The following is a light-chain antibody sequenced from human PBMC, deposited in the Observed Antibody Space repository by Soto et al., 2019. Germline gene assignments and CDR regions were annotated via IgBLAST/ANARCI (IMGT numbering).Light chain of an antibody. V-gene: IGLV4-60*03. CDR1: SGHSSYI. CDR3: ETCDSNRLSWV. CDR2: LEGSGSY. J-gene: IGLJ3*02. Sequence: QSVLTQSSSASASLGSSVKLTCTLSSGHSSYIIAWHQQQPGKAPRYLMKLEGSGSYNKGSGVPDRFSGSSSGADRYLTISNLQSEDEADYYCETCDSNRLSWVFGGGTKLTVL.